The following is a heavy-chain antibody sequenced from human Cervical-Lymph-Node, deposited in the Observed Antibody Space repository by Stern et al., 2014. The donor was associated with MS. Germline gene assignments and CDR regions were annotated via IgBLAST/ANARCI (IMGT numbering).Heavy chain of an antibody. J-gene: IGHJ4*02. CDR3: AREHTAMGFGF. Sequence: QKQLVQSGAEVKKTGASVKVSCKATGYTFINFYMHWVRQAPGQGLEWMGIINPSDGSTSYAQNLQGRVTKTRDTYTNTFYMELGSLRSEDTAVYDCAREHTAMGFGFWGQGTLVTVSS. CDR2: INPSDGST. D-gene: IGHD5-18*01. CDR1: GYTFINFY. V-gene: IGHV1-46*04.